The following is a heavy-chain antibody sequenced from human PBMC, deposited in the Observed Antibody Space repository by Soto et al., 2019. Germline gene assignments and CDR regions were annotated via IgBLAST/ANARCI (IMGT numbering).Heavy chain of an antibody. Sequence: QVQLVESGGGVVQPGRSLRLSCAASGFTFSSYGMHWVRQAPGKGLEWVAVIWYDGSNKYYADSVKGRFTIFRDNSKNTLYLQMNSLRAEDTAVYYCARDAGLGVNYYYYGVDVWGQGTTVTVSS. CDR3: ARDAGLGVNYYYYGVDV. D-gene: IGHD3-10*01. V-gene: IGHV3-33*01. CDR1: GFTFSSYG. CDR2: IWYDGSNK. J-gene: IGHJ6*02.